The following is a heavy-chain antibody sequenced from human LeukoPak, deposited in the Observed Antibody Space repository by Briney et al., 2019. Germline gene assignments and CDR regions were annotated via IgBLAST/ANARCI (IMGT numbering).Heavy chain of an antibody. D-gene: IGHD6-19*01. CDR1: GGSISSFY. J-gene: IGHJ3*02. V-gene: IGHV4-4*07. CDR3: AREKSSGWYHDAFDI. CDR2: IYNSGRA. Sequence: SETLSLTCTVSGGSISSFYWNWIRQPAGKGLEWIGRIYNSGRANYNPSLKSRVTMSVDSSKNHFSLKPSSVTAADTAVYYCAREKSSGWYHDAFDIWGQGTMVTVSS.